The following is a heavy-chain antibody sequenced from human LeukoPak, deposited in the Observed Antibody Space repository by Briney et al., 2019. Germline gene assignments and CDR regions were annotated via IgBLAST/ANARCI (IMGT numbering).Heavy chain of an antibody. CDR2: INTDGSST. D-gene: IGHD4/OR15-4a*01. Sequence: GGSLRLSCAASGFTFTSYWMYWVRQAPGKGLVWLSLINTDGSSTNYADSVKGRFTISRDNAKNTVYLQMNSPRAEATAVYYCSGANAENWGQGTLVTVSS. J-gene: IGHJ1*01. V-gene: IGHV3-74*01. CDR3: SGANAEN. CDR1: GFTFTSYW.